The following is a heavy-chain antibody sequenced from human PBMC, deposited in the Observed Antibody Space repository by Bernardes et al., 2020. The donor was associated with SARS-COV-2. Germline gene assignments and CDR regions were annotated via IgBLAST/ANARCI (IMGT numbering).Heavy chain of an antibody. Sequence: GGSLRLSCAASGFTFSSYAMHWVRQAPGKGLEWVAVISYDGSNKYYADSVKGRFTISRDNSKNTLYLQMNSLRAEDTAVYYCARARRDGYNSLSDYWGQGTLVTVSS. D-gene: IGHD5-12*01. CDR1: GFTFSSYA. J-gene: IGHJ4*02. CDR2: ISYDGSNK. V-gene: IGHV3-30-3*01. CDR3: ARARRDGYNSLSDY.